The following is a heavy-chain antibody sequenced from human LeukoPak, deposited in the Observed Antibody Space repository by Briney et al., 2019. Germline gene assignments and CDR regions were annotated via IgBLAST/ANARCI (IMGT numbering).Heavy chain of an antibody. CDR1: GGSVSSSSYY. Sequence: SETLSLTCTVSGGSVSSSSYYWGWIRQPPGKGLEWIGTIYYSGSTYYNPSLQSRVTISLGTSRNQFSLRLSSVTAADTAVYYCANTPSFYYYYYMDVWGKGTTVTVSS. CDR2: IYYSGST. V-gene: IGHV4-39*07. D-gene: IGHD6-6*01. J-gene: IGHJ6*03. CDR3: ANTPSFYYYYYMDV.